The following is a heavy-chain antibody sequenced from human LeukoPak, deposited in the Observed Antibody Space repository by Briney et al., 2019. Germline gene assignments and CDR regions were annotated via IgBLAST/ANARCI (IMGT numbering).Heavy chain of an antibody. D-gene: IGHD5-24*01. J-gene: IGHJ4*02. Sequence: ASVKVSCKASGYTFTSYDINWVRQATGQGLEWVGWMNPNSGNTGYAQKFQGRVTMTRNTSISTAYMELSSLRSEDTAVYYCAREDGWREKRPTTYDYWGQGTLVTVSS. CDR1: GYTFTSYD. CDR2: MNPNSGNT. CDR3: AREDGWREKRPTTYDY. V-gene: IGHV1-8*01.